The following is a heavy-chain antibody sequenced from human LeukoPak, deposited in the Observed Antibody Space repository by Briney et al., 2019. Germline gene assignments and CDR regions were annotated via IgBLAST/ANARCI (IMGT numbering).Heavy chain of an antibody. CDR1: GYTFNGYY. CDR3: ARDRTCSGGSCYLNWFDP. D-gene: IGHD2-15*01. Sequence: ASVKVSCKASGYTFNGYYMHWLRQAPGQGLEWMGWINPNSCGTNYAQKFQGRVAMTRDTSISTAYMELSRLRSDDTAVYYCARDRTCSGGSCYLNWFDPWGQGTLVTVSS. J-gene: IGHJ5*02. V-gene: IGHV1-2*02. CDR2: INPNSCGT.